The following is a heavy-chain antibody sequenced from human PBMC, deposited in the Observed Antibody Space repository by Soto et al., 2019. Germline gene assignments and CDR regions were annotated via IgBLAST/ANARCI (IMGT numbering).Heavy chain of an antibody. Sequence: SETLSLTCAVSCGSISSGGYSWSWIRQPPGKGLEWIGYIYHSGSTYYNPSLKSRVTISVDTSKNQFSLKLSSVTAADTAVYYCARFDWRAHFDPWGQGTLVTVSS. CDR3: ARFDWRAHFDP. V-gene: IGHV4-30-2*01. CDR2: IYHSGST. CDR1: CGSISSGGYS. J-gene: IGHJ5*02. D-gene: IGHD3-9*01.